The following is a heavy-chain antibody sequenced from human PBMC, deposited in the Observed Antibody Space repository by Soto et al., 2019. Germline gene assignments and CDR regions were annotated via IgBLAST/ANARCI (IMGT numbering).Heavy chain of an antibody. D-gene: IGHD6-25*01. CDR3: AKFFVETGGSSGWPWSFHY. CDR1: GFTFSSYA. J-gene: IGHJ4*02. Sequence: EVQLLESGGGLVQPGGSLRLSCAASGFTFSSYAMSWVRQAPGKGLEWVLAVSGSGGTTYYADSVKGRFTISRDNSKNTLFLQMNSLRAEDTAVYYCAKFFVETGGSSGWPWSFHYWGQGTLVTVSS. V-gene: IGHV3-23*01. CDR2: VSGSGGTT.